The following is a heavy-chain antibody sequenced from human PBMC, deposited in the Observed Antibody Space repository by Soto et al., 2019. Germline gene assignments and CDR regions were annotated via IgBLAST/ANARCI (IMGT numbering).Heavy chain of an antibody. V-gene: IGHV1-69*04. CDR3: AREVRDSGSYYGHWFDP. J-gene: IGHJ5*02. CDR2: IIPILGIA. D-gene: IGHD1-26*01. Sequence: VASVKVSCKASGGTFSSYTISWVRQAPGQGLEWMGRIIPILGIANYAQKFQGRVTMTTDTSTSTAYMELRSLRSDDTAVYYCAREVRDSGSYYGHWFDPWGQGTLVTVSS. CDR1: GGTFSSYT.